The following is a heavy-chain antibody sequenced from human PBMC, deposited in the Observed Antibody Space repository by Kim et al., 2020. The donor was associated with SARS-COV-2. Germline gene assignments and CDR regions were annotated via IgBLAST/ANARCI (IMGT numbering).Heavy chain of an antibody. CDR2: K. D-gene: IGHD2-8*01. Sequence: KYYGNSVKGRFTSSRDNAKNSLYLQMTSLRAGDTDVYYCARDSTSGAFDYWGQGTLVTVSS. V-gene: IGHV3-7*01. J-gene: IGHJ4*02. CDR3: ARDSTSGAFDY.